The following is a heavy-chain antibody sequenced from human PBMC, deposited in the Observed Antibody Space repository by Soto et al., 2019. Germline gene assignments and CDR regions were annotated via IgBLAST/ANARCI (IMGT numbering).Heavy chain of an antibody. CDR3: ARGGRKITYYYGSGSYYNRGDSYYYYGMDV. Sequence: SETLSLTCAVYGGSFSGYYWSWIRQPPGKGLEWIGEINHSGSTNYNPSLKSRVTISVDTSKNQFSLKLSSVTAADTAVYYCARGGRKITYYYGSGSYYNRGDSYYYYGMDVWGQGTTVTVSS. D-gene: IGHD3-10*01. CDR1: GGSFSGYY. V-gene: IGHV4-34*01. CDR2: INHSGST. J-gene: IGHJ6*02.